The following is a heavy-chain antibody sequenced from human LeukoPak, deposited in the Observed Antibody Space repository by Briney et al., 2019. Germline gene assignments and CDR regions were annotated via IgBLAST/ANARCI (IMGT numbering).Heavy chain of an antibody. CDR2: IIPIFGTA. Sequence: GASVKVSCKASGGTFSSYAISWVRQAPGQGLEWMGGIIPIFGTANYAQKFQGRVTITTDESTSTAYMELSSLRSEDTAVYYCARVNSGYDLAHFDYWGQGTLVTDSS. V-gene: IGHV1-69*05. CDR3: ARVNSGYDLAHFDY. CDR1: GGTFSSYA. J-gene: IGHJ4*02. D-gene: IGHD5-12*01.